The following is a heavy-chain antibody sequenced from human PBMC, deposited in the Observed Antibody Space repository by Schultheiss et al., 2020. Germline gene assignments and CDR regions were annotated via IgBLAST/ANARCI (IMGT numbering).Heavy chain of an antibody. Sequence: SGPTLVKPTQTLTLTCTFSGFSLSTSGVGVGWIRQPPGKALEWLALIYWNDDKRYSPSLKSRLTITKDTSRNQVVLTMTNMDPVDTATYHCAHANFYDKGRGFDYWGKGTQGTFS. D-gene: IGHD3-22*01. V-gene: IGHV2-5*01. CDR3: AHANFYDKGRGFDY. CDR1: GFSLSTSGVG. J-gene: IGHJ4*02. CDR2: IYWNDDK.